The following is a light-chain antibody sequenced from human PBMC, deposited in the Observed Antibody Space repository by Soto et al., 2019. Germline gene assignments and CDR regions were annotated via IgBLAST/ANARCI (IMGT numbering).Light chain of an antibody. CDR1: QSVSSSY. CDR2: GAS. CDR3: QQYSSSPWT. V-gene: IGKV3-20*01. J-gene: IGKJ1*01. Sequence: EIVLTQSPGTLSLSPGERATLSCRASQSVSSSYLAWYQQKPGRAPRLLIYGASSRATGIPDRFSGNGSGTDFTLTISRLEPEDFEGYYCQQYSSSPWTVGQGTNVEIK.